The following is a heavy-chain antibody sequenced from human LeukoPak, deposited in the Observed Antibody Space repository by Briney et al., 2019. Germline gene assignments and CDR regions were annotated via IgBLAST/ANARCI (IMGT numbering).Heavy chain of an antibody. V-gene: IGHV3-72*01. CDR1: GFTFSDHY. J-gene: IGHJ4*02. CDR2: SKNKANSYTT. D-gene: IGHD2-15*01. CDR3: ARDDGGQGDY. Sequence: GGSLRLSCAASGFTFSDHYMDWVRQAPGKGLEWVGRSKNKANSYTTQYAAFVQGRFTISRDDSKNSLYLQINSLKTEDTAVYYCARDDGGQGDYWGQGTLVTVSS.